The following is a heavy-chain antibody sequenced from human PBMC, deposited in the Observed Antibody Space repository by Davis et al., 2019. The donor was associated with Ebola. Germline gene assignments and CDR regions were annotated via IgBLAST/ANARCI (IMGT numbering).Heavy chain of an antibody. CDR2: IMPIFRTP. J-gene: IGHJ6*02. CDR1: GYTFTYRY. D-gene: IGHD4-23*01. CDR3: ATVDRGHDYGGNYYYRMDV. Sequence: SVKVSCKASGYTFTYRYLHWVRQAPGQGLEWLGGIMPIFRTPDYAQKFQGRVTITADESTSTAYLELSSLRFEDTAVYYCATVDRGHDYGGNYYYRMDVWGQGTTVTVSS. V-gene: IGHV1-69*13.